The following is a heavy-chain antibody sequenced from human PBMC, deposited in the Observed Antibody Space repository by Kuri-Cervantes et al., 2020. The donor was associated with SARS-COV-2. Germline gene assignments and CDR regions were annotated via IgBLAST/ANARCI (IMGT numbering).Heavy chain of an antibody. J-gene: IGHJ4*02. D-gene: IGHD5-18*01. CDR1: GFTFSSQW. Sequence: GESLKISCLASGFTFSSQWMFWVRQVPGKGLMWLSRINNDGSSTIYVDSVKGRFTTSRGNAKNSVFLQMNSLRPEDTGVYYCAMTGSYTSYGLGHWGQGTLVTVSS. CDR2: INNDGSST. CDR3: AMTGSYTSYGLGH. V-gene: IGHV3-74*01.